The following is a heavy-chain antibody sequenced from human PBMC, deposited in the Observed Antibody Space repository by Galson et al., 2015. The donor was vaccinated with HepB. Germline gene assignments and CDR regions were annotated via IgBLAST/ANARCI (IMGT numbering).Heavy chain of an antibody. D-gene: IGHD5-18*01. CDR2: IWYDGSNR. CDR3: ARDRGGYGPGHAFDI. Sequence: SLRLSCAASGFTFSSYGMHWVRQAPGKGLEWVAVIWYDGSNRYYADSVKGRFTISRDNSKNTLYLQMNSLRAEDTAVYYCARDRGGYGPGHAFDIWGQGTMVTVSS. J-gene: IGHJ3*02. CDR1: GFTFSSYG. V-gene: IGHV3-33*08.